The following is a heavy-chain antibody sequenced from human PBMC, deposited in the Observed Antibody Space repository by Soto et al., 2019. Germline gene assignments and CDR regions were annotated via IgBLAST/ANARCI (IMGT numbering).Heavy chain of an antibody. CDR3: ARACCGEQNWFDP. J-gene: IGHJ5*02. V-gene: IGHV3-74*01. CDR1: GVTFSGYW. CDR2: INSDGSRT. Sequence: PGGSLRLSCAASGVTFSGYWMHWVRQAPGQGLMWVSRINSDGSRTDYADSVKGRFTIYRDSAKNTLYLQMSSLRVEDTAIYYCARACCGEQNWFDPWGQGTLVTVSS. D-gene: IGHD4-17*01.